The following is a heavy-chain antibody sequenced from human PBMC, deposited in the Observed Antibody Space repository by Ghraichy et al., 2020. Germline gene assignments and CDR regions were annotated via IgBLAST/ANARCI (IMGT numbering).Heavy chain of an antibody. CDR2: FDPEDGET. CDR3: ATYISGYYSEALDP. J-gene: IGHJ5*02. D-gene: IGHD3-22*01. CDR1: GYTLTELS. V-gene: IGHV1-24*01. Sequence: AAVKVSCKVSGYTLTELSMHWVRQAPGKGLEWMGGFDPEDGETIYAQKFQGRVTMTEDTSTDTAYMELSSLRSEDTAVYYCATYISGYYSEALDPWGQGTLVTVSS.